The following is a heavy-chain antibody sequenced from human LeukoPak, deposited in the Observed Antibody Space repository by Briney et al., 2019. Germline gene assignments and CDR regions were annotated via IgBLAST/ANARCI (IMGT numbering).Heavy chain of an antibody. CDR2: ICSGGST. D-gene: IGHD4-17*01. V-gene: IGHV3-66*01. Sequence: GGSLRLSCAASGFTVSSNYMSWVRQAPGKGLEWVSVICSGGSTYYADSVKGRFTISRDNSKNTLYLQMNSLRAEDTAVYYCARDNFTTTVTPSWIWYFDLWGRGTLVTVSS. CDR1: GFTVSSNY. J-gene: IGHJ2*01. CDR3: ARDNFTTTVTPSWIWYFDL.